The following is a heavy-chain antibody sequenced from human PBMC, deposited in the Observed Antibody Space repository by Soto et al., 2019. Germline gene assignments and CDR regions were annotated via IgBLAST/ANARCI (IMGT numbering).Heavy chain of an antibody. CDR1: GGTFSSYA. Sequence: SVKVSCKASGGTFSSYAISWVRQAPGQGLEWMGGIIPIFGTANYAQKFQGRVTITADESTSTAYMELSSLRSEDTAVYYCASGPDIVVVPAPLYYYGMDVWGQGTTVTVSS. CDR2: IIPIFGTA. D-gene: IGHD2-2*01. V-gene: IGHV1-69*13. CDR3: ASGPDIVVVPAPLYYYGMDV. J-gene: IGHJ6*02.